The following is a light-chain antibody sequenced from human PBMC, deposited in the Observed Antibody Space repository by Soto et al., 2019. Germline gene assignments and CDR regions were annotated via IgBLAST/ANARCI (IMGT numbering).Light chain of an antibody. CDR2: KAS. V-gene: IGKV1-5*03. Sequence: DIQMTQSPSTLSASVGDRVTIICRASQTISSWLAWYQQKGGQAPKLLISKASILDSGVPSRFSGSGSGTEFNLTISDVQPEDFALYYCHQRQSWPRTFGQGTKVDLK. CDR3: HQRQSWPRT. CDR1: QTISSW. J-gene: IGKJ1*01.